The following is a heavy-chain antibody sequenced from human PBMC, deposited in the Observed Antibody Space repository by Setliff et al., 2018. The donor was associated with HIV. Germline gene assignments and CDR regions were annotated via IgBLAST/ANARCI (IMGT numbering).Heavy chain of an antibody. D-gene: IGHD3-16*01. J-gene: IGHJ5*02. CDR1: GFTFSSYA. CDR3: AKDLAANIYDFSALYYVPYPVGS. CDR2: INNRGDRT. Sequence: LRLSCAASGFTFSSYAMHWVRQAPGKGLEWVSGINNRGDRTDYADSVKGRFTISRDNSKNTVDLQMNSLTVEDTAVYYCAKDLAANIYDFSALYYVPYPVGSWGQGTLVTVSS. V-gene: IGHV3-23*01.